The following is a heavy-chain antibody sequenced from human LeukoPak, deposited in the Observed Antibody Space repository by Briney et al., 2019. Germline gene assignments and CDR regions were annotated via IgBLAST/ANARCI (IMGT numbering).Heavy chain of an antibody. V-gene: IGHV4-39*07. J-gene: IGHJ5*02. CDR3: ARGPYYYGSGSYFRRHNWFDP. CDR2: INHSGST. CDR1: RGSISSSSYY. Sequence: PSETLSLTCIVSRGSISSSSYYWGWIRQPPGKGLEWIGEINHSGSTNYNPSLKSRVTISVDTSKNQFSLKLSSVTAADTAVYYCARGPYYYGSGSYFRRHNWFDPWGQGTLVTVSS. D-gene: IGHD3-10*01.